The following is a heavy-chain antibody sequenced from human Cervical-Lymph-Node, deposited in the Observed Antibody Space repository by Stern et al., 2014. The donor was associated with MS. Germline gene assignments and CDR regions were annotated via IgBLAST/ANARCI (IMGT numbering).Heavy chain of an antibody. CDR3: ASPDYGGNSDYYYYGMDV. CDR2: IIPIFGTA. Sequence: VQLVQSGAEVKKTGSSVKVSCKASGGTFSSYAIRWVRQAPGQGLEWMGGIIPIFGTATYAQKFQGKVTITADESTSTAYMELSSLRSEDTAVYYCASPDYGGNSDYYYYGMDVWGQGTTVTVSS. V-gene: IGHV1-69*01. J-gene: IGHJ6*02. CDR1: GGTFSSYA. D-gene: IGHD4-23*01.